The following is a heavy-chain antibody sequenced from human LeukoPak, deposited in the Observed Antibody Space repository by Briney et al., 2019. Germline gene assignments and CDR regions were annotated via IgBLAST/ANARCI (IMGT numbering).Heavy chain of an antibody. Sequence: SETLSLTCTVSGVSISSYFWTWIRQPPGKGLEGIGYIHYRGRTNHNPSLKSRVTISVDTSKTQSSLKLSSVPAADTAVYYCARGTSYCSSTSCYRGGYSSYMDVWGKGTTVTASS. V-gene: IGHV4-59*12. CDR3: ARGTSYCSSTSCYRGGYSSYMDV. CDR1: GVSISSYF. J-gene: IGHJ6*03. D-gene: IGHD2-2*02. CDR2: IHYRGRT.